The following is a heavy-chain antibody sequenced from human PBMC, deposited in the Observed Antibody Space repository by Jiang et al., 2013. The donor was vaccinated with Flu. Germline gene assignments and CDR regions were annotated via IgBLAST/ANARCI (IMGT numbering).Heavy chain of an antibody. Sequence: FTSYDINWVRQATGQGLEWMGWMNPNSGNTGYAQKFQGRVTMTRNTSISTAYMELSSLRSEDTAVYYCARFTGYDFWSGYYTGYYYYGMDVWGQGTTVTVSS. CDR2: MNPNSGNT. D-gene: IGHD3-3*01. CDR3: ARFTGYDFWSGYYTGYYYYGMDV. CDR1: FTSYD. V-gene: IGHV1-8*01. J-gene: IGHJ6*02.